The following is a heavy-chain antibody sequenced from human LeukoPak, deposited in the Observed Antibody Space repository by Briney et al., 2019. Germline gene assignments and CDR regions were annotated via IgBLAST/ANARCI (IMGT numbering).Heavy chain of an antibody. D-gene: IGHD5-12*01. V-gene: IGHV3-21*01. CDR2: ISSSSSYI. CDR3: ARFAGWLQSTMGY. CDR1: GFTFSSYS. J-gene: IGHJ4*02. Sequence: GGSLRLSCAASGFTFSSYSMNWVRQAPGKGLEWVSSISSSSSYIYYADSVKGRFTISRDNAKNSLYLQMNSLRAEDTAVYYCARFAGWLQSTMGYWSQGTLVTVSS.